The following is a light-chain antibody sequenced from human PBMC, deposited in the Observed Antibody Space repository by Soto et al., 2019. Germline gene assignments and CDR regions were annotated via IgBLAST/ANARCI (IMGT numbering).Light chain of an antibody. CDR2: DVS. J-gene: IGKJ5*01. Sequence: ETVMTQSPATLSVSPGERATLPCRASQSARISLGWYQQKPGQAPRVLIYDVSTRATGVPARFSGSGSGTEFTLTISSPQSEDFAVYYCQQYNNWPPTFGQGTRLEIK. V-gene: IGKV3-15*01. CDR1: QSARIS. CDR3: QQYNNWPPT.